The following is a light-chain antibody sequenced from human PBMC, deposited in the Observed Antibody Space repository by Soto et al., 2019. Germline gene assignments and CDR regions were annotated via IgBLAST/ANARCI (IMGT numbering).Light chain of an antibody. CDR2: WAS. CDR3: QQYYRTPIT. V-gene: IGKV4-1*01. CDR1: QSVLYSSNNKNY. J-gene: IGKJ4*01. Sequence: DIVMTQSPDSLAVSLGERATINCKSSQSVLYSSNNKNYLAWYQQKPGQPPKLLIYWASTRESGVPDRFSGSGSGTDFTLTISSLQAEDVAVYYCQQYYRTPITFGGGTKVDI.